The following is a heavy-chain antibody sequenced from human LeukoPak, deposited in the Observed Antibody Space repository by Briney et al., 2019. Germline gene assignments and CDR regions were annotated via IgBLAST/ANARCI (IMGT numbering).Heavy chain of an antibody. V-gene: IGHV5-51*01. D-gene: IGHD4-17*01. Sequence: GESLKISCKGSGYSFTSYWIGWVRQMPGKGLEWMGIIYPGDSNTTYSPSFQGQVTISADKSISTAYLQWSSLKASHTAMYYCARLTDMDYGDWGIDYWGQGTLVTVSS. CDR2: IYPGDSNT. CDR1: GYSFTSYW. J-gene: IGHJ4*02. CDR3: ARLTDMDYGDWGIDY.